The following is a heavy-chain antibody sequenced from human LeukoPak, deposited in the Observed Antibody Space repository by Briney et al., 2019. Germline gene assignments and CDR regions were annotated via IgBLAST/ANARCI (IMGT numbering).Heavy chain of an antibody. CDR2: IIPILGIA. CDR3: GRESTFSSSTSY. J-gene: IGHJ4*02. CDR1: GGTFISYT. D-gene: IGHD6-13*01. V-gene: IGHV1-69*04. Sequence: SVKVSCKASGGTFISYTISWVRQAPGQGLEWMGMIIPILGIANYAQKFQGRVTITADKSTSTAYMELSSMRSEDTAVYYCGRESTFSSSTSYWGQGTLVTVSS.